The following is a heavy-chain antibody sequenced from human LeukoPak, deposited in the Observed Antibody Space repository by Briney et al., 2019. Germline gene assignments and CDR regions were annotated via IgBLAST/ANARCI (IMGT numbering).Heavy chain of an antibody. Sequence: PGGSLRLSCAASGFTFSSYAMHWVRQAPGKGLEYVSAISSNGGSTYYTNSVKGRFTISRDNSKNTLYLQMGSLRAEDMAVYYCARDNPWQQLDYWGQGTLVTVSS. CDR2: ISSNGGST. CDR3: ARDNPWQQLDY. J-gene: IGHJ4*02. D-gene: IGHD6-13*01. CDR1: GFTFSSYA. V-gene: IGHV3-64*01.